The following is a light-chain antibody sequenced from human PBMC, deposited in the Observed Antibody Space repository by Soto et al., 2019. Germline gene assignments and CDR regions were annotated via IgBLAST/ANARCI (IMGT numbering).Light chain of an antibody. J-gene: IGKJ1*01. V-gene: IGKV1-5*01. Sequence: DIQMTQSPSTLSGSVGDRVTITCRASQTISSWLAWYQQKPGKAPNLLIFDASSLHSGVPSRFSGSGSETEFTLTISSLQPDDFATYYCQHYNSYSEAFGQGTKVDIK. CDR1: QTISSW. CDR2: DAS. CDR3: QHYNSYSEA.